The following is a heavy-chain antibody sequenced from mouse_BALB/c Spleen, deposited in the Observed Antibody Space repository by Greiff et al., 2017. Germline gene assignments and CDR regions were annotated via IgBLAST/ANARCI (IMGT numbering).Heavy chain of an antibody. V-gene: IGHV14-1*02. CDR3: ARHGNPGYFDV. Sequence: VQLQQSGAELVRPGALVKLSCKASGFNIKDYSMHWVKQRPEQGLEWIGWIDPENGNTIYDPKFQGKASITADTSSNTAYLQLSSLPSEDTAVYYCARHGNPGYFDVWGAGTSVTVSS. J-gene: IGHJ1*01. CDR2: IDPENGNT. CDR1: GFNIKDYS. D-gene: IGHD2-1*01.